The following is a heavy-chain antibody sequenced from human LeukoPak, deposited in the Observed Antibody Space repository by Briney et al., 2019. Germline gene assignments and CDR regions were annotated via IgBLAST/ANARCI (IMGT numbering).Heavy chain of an antibody. CDR2: INAGNGNT. CDR3: ARAPSGQQLVKDSYFDY. Sequence: GGSLRLSCAASGYTFTSYAMHWVRQAPGQRLEWMGWINAGNGNTKYSQKFQGRVTIARDTSASTAYMELSSLRSEDTAVYYCARAPSGQQLVKDSYFDYWGQGTLVTVSS. V-gene: IGHV1-3*01. D-gene: IGHD6-13*01. CDR1: GYTFTSYA. J-gene: IGHJ4*02.